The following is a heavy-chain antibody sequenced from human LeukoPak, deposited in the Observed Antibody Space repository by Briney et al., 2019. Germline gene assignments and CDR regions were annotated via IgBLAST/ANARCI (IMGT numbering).Heavy chain of an antibody. CDR2: IYPGDSDT. CDR3: AKGDIAVAGTVGVFDY. V-gene: IGHV5-51*01. CDR1: GYSFTSYW. J-gene: IGHJ4*02. Sequence: GESLKISCKGSGYSFTSYWIGWVRQMPGKGLERMGIIYPGDSDTRYSPSFQGRVTISADKSISTAYLQWSSLKASDTAMYYCAKGDIAVAGTVGVFDYWGQGTLVTVSS. D-gene: IGHD6-19*01.